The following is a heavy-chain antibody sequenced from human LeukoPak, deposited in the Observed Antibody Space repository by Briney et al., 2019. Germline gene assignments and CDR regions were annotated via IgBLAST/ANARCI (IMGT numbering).Heavy chain of an antibody. V-gene: IGHV3-23*01. CDR3: AKAVRGYAPHLYYFDY. D-gene: IGHD5-12*01. CDR2: IGSSGDTT. J-gene: IGHJ4*02. CDR1: GFTFSSYA. Sequence: GGSLRLSCAASGFTFSSYAMSWVRQAPGKGLEWVSTIGSSGDTTYYAGSVKGRFTISRDISENTVYLQMNSLTAEDTAVYYCAKAVRGYAPHLYYFDYWGQGTRVTVSS.